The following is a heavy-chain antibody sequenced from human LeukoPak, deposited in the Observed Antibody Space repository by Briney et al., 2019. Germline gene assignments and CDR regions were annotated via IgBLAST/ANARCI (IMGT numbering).Heavy chain of an antibody. CDR3: ARDSWAYCGGDCYDAFDI. D-gene: IGHD2-21*02. CDR2: ISSSSSTI. Sequence: GGSLRLSCAASGFTFSSYSMKCVRQAPGEGREGVSYISSSSSTIYYTDSVKGRFTISRDNAKNSLYLQMNSLRAEDTAVYYCARDSWAYCGGDCYDAFDIWGQGTMVTVSS. CDR1: GFTFSSYS. J-gene: IGHJ3*02. V-gene: IGHV3-48*01.